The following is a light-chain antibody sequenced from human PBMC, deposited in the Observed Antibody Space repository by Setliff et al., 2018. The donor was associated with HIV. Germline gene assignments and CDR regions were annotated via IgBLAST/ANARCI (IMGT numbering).Light chain of an antibody. J-gene: IGLJ1*01. CDR2: EVN. CDR3: CSYAVAHV. V-gene: IGLV2-14*01. Sequence: QSVLTQPASVSGSPGQSITISCTGTSSDIGDYKYVSWYQQHPGKAPKLMIYEVNKRPSGVSDRFSGSKSGNTASLTISGLQAEDEADYYCCSYAVAHVFGTGTKVTVL. CDR1: SSDIGDYKY.